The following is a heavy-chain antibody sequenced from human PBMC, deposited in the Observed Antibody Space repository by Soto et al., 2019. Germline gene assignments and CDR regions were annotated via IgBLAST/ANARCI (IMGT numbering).Heavy chain of an antibody. D-gene: IGHD6-6*01. CDR3: ARYSIAARRGIDY. J-gene: IGHJ4*02. Sequence: LSLTCAVSGGSVSSGGYSWIWIRQPPGKGLEWIGYIYHSGSPYYNPSLKSRVTISVDRSKNQFSLKLSSVTAADTAVYYCARYSIAARRGIDYWGQGTLVTVSS. V-gene: IGHV4-30-2*01. CDR1: GGSVSSGGYS. CDR2: IYHSGSP.